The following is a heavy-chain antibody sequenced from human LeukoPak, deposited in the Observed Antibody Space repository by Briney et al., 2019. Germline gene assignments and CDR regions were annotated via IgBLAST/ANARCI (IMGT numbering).Heavy chain of an antibody. Sequence: SETLSLTCAVHGASFSGYSWSWVRQSPGKGLEWIGEVNRVGYTIYNPSLKSRVTISIDTSTTQFSLRLTSVTVADTAVYFCARERVVSDYNWFDPWGQGTLVTVSS. CDR2: VNRVGYT. CDR1: GASFSGYS. J-gene: IGHJ5*02. D-gene: IGHD6-25*01. CDR3: ARERVVSDYNWFDP. V-gene: IGHV4-34*01.